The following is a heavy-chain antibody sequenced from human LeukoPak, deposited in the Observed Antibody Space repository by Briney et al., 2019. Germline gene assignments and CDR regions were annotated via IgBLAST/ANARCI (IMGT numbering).Heavy chain of an antibody. CDR1: GFSFSSYG. CDR2: IWNDGSHQ. V-gene: IGHV3-33*01. Sequence: PGRSLRLSCSASGFSFSSYGMHWVRQAPGKGLEWVAVIWNDGSHQYYADSEKGRFTISRDNSRNTVYLQMNRLRVDDTAVYYSARDATEYGDSHFDWWGQGTLVTVSS. J-gene: IGHJ4*02. D-gene: IGHD4-17*01. CDR3: ARDATEYGDSHFDW.